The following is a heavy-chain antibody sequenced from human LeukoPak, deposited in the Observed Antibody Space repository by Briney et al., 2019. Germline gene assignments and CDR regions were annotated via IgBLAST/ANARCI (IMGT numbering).Heavy chain of an antibody. CDR2: INPNSGGT. D-gene: IGHD3-9*01. CDR1: GYTFTGYY. J-gene: IGHJ4*02. Sequence: ASVKVSCKASGYTFTGYYMHWVRQAPGQGLEWMGWINPNSGGTNYAQKFQGRVTMTRDTSISTAYMELSRLRSDDTAVYYCARAHDILTGYYQGYLDYWGQGTLVTVSS. V-gene: IGHV1-2*02. CDR3: ARAHDILTGYYQGYLDY.